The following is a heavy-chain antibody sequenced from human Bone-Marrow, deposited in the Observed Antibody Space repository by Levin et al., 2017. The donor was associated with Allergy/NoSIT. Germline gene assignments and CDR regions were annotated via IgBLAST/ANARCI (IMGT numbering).Heavy chain of an antibody. CDR3: ARGRDYYYYMDV. CDR1: GSTFTNFA. V-gene: IGHV1-18*01. J-gene: IGHJ6*03. Sequence: GGSLRLSCKASGSTFTNFAIGWVRQAPGHGLEWMGWISAYNGNTIYAQKLQGRVTMTTDTSTTTTYMELGSLRSDDTAVYYCARGRDYYYYMDVWGKGTTVTVSS. CDR2: ISAYNGNT.